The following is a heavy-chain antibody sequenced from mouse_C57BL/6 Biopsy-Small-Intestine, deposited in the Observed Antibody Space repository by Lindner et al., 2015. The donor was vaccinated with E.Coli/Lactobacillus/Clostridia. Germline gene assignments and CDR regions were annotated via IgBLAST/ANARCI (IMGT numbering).Heavy chain of an antibody. CDR1: GFNIKDYY. Sequence: VQLQEVWGRELVSRGPSVKLSCTASGFNIKDYYIQWVKQRPEQGLEWIGRIDPEDGDTEYGPKFQGKATMTADTSSNTAHLQLSSLTSEDTAVYYCKTWMVTPRRFAYWDQGTLVTVSA. CDR3: KTWMVTPRRFAY. CDR2: IDPEDGDT. V-gene: IGHV14-1*01. J-gene: IGHJ3*01. D-gene: IGHD2-2*01.